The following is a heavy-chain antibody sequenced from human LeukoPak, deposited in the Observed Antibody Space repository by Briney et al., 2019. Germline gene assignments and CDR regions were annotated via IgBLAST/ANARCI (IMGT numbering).Heavy chain of an antibody. CDR3: ARDASSGRGYYFDY. Sequence: PSQTLSLTRTVSGGSISSYYWSWIRHPPGKGLGWIGYIYYSGSTNYNPALKSRVTISVDTSKNRSALKLSSVTAADTALYYCARDASSGRGYYFDYWGQGTLVTVSS. CDR1: GGSISSYY. J-gene: IGHJ4*02. V-gene: IGHV4-59*01. CDR2: IYYSGST. D-gene: IGHD6-19*01.